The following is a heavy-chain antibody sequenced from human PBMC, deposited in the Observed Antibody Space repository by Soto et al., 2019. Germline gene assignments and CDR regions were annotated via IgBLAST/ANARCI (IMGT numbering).Heavy chain of an antibody. CDR2: FNPAAGTT. V-gene: IGHV1-46*01. J-gene: IGHJ2*01. D-gene: IGHD2-2*01. Sequence: QVQLVQSGAEVKKPGDSLKVSCKASGYTFSGYFIHWVRQAPGQGLEWMAIFNPAAGTTSYAQQFQGTVSVTRDTSTTTVYMDLISLRSEDTAVYYCAREALGCSHISCPPRSWYFDLWGRRTLVTVSS. CDR3: AREALGCSHISCPPRSWYFDL. CDR1: GYTFSGYF.